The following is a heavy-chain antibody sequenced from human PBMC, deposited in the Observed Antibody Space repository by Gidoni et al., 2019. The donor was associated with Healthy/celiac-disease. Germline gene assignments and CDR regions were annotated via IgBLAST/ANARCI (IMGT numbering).Heavy chain of an antibody. D-gene: IGHD6-19*01. CDR2: IYPGDSAT. CDR3: ARRQYSSGWYGGLEY. CDR1: GYSCTSYW. Sequence: EVQLVQSGAEVKKPGEDLKIPWKGYGYSCTSYWIGWVRQMPGKGLAWMGIIYPGDSATRSRPSFQGQVTLSADKSISTAYLQWSSLKASDTAMYYCARRQYSSGWYGGLEYWGQGTLVTVSS. V-gene: IGHV5-51*03. J-gene: IGHJ4*02.